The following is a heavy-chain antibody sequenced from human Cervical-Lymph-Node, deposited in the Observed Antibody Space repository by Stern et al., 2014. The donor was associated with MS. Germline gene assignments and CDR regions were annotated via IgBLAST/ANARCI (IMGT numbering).Heavy chain of an antibody. CDR3: SDFDV. J-gene: IGHJ4*02. V-gene: IGHV3-7*01. CDR2: INQDKTEM. Sequence: EVQLVESGGGLVQPGGSLRLSCAVSGFAFSNFWMSWVRQAPGKGLEWVANINQDKTEMYYVDSVKSRFTISRDNAMNSLFLQMSSLRVEDTAIYYCSDFDVWGRGVLVSVSS. CDR1: GFAFSNFW.